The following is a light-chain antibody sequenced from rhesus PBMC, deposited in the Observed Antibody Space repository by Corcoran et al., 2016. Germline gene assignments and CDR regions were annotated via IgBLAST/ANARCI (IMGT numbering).Light chain of an antibody. J-gene: IGLJ1*01. CDR2: ENY. CDR1: ASNIGADYY. CDR3: QSYDNRLSAYI. V-gene: IGLV1-85*01. Sequence: QSVLTQPPSMSGAPGQRVTLSCTGSASNIGADYYVQWYQQLPGTAPKLLIFENYMRPSGISDRFSGSQSGTSASLSITGLQSEDEADYFCQSYDNRLSAYIFGTGTRLTVL.